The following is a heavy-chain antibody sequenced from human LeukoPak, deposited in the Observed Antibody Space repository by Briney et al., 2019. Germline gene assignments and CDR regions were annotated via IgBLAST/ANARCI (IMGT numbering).Heavy chain of an antibody. D-gene: IGHD2-21*02. CDR2: ISAYNGNT. V-gene: IGHV1-18*04. Sequence: ASVKVSCKASGYTFTGYHMHWVRQAPGQGLEWMGWISAYNGNTNYAQKFKGRVTMTTDTSTSTAYMELRSLTSDDTAIYYCARDQKHIVVVTARSIDNWGQGTLVTVSS. J-gene: IGHJ4*02. CDR3: ARDQKHIVVVTARSIDN. CDR1: GYTFTGYH.